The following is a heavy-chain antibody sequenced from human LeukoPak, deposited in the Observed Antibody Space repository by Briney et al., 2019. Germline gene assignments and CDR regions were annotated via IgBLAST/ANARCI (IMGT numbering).Heavy chain of an antibody. V-gene: IGHV3-30-3*01. D-gene: IGHD6-13*01. CDR2: ISYDGSNR. Sequence: PGRSLRLSCAASGFTFSSYAMHWVRQAPGKGLEWVAVISYDGSNRYYADSVKGRFTISRDNSKNTLYLQMNSLRAEDTAVYYCAKEGIAAAGIDYWGQGTLVTVPS. CDR3: AKEGIAAAGIDY. J-gene: IGHJ4*02. CDR1: GFTFSSYA.